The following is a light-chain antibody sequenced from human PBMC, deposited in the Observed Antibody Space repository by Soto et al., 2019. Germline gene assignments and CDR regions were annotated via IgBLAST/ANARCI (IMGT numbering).Light chain of an antibody. V-gene: IGLV1-44*01. CDR1: SSNIGSNT. J-gene: IGLJ1*01. CDR2: SNN. Sequence: QSVLTQPPSAPGTPGQRVTISCSGSSSNIGSNTVNWYQQLPGTAPKLLIYSNNQRPSGVPDRFSGSKSGTSASLAISGLQSEDEADYYCAAWDDRLNGRVFGTGTKVTVL. CDR3: AAWDDRLNGRV.